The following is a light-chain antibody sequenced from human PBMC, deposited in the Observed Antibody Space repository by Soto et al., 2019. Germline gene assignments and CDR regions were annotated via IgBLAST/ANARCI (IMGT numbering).Light chain of an antibody. CDR2: DAS. V-gene: IGKV3-11*01. CDR3: QQRSNWPRYT. J-gene: IGKJ2*01. Sequence: EIVLTQSPATLSLSPGEGVTLSCRASQSVSSYLAWYQQKPGQAPRLLIYDASNRATGIPARFSGGGSGTDFTLTITSLEPEDFAVYYCQQRSNWPRYTVGQWTNLEIK. CDR1: QSVSSY.